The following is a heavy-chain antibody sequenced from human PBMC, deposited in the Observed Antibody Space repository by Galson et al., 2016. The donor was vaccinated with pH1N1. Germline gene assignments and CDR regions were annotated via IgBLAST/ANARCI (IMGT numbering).Heavy chain of an antibody. D-gene: IGHD3-16*01. CDR2: IKENGSEK. CDR1: GFTFSHYW. Sequence: SLRLSCAASGFTFSHYWMSWVRQAPGKGLEWVANIKENGSEKYYLDSGKGRFTISRDNAKPSVSLQLDSLRAEDTAVYYCAGHLFSASESPFEYWGQGALVTVSS. J-gene: IGHJ4*02. V-gene: IGHV3-7*01. CDR3: AGHLFSASESPFEY.